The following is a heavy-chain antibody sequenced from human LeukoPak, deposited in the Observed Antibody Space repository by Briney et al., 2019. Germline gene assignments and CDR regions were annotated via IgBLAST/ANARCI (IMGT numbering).Heavy chain of an antibody. CDR1: GYTFTSYG. CDR3: ARDSSGYYGSGSYLGFGY. D-gene: IGHD3-10*01. CDR2: ISAYNGNT. J-gene: IGHJ4*02. V-gene: IGHV1-18*01. Sequence: ASVKVSCKASGYTFTSYGISWVRQAPGQGLEWMGWISAYNGNTNYAQKLQGRVTMTTDTSTSTAYMELRSLRSDDTAVYYCARDSSGYYGSGSYLGFGYWGQGTLVTVSS.